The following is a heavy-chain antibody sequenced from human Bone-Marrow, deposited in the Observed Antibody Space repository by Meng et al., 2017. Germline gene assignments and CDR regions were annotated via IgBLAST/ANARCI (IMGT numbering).Heavy chain of an antibody. V-gene: IGHV1-69*13. CDR3: ARVYCGGDCPFD. D-gene: IGHD2-21*02. CDR1: GGTFSSYA. Sequence: SVKVSCKASGGTFSSYAISWVRQAPGQGLEWMGGIIPIFGTANYAQKFQGRVTITADESTSTAYMELSSLRSEDTAVYYCARVYCGGDCPFDWGQGTLVTVSS. CDR2: IIPIFGTA. J-gene: IGHJ4*02.